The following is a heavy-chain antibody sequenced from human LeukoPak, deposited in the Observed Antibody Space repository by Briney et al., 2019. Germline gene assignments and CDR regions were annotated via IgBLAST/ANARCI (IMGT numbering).Heavy chain of an antibody. CDR1: GFTFSNYR. CDR2: IKRDGSDN. J-gene: IGHJ5*02. D-gene: IGHD2-21*02. Sequence: GGSLRLSCAASGFTFSNYRMSWVRQAPGKGLEWVANIKRDGSDNYYVGSVEGRFTISRDNSKNTLYLQMNSLRAEDTAVYYCARDSSLVVTASSWFDPWGQGTLVTVSS. V-gene: IGHV3-7*01. CDR3: ARDSSLVVTASSWFDP.